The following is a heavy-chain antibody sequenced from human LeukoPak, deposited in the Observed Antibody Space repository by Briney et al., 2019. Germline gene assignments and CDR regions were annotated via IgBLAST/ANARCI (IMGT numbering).Heavy chain of an antibody. Sequence: GGSLRLSCAASGFTFDDYAMHWVRQAPGKGLEWVSGISWNSGSIGYADSVKGRFTISRDNAKNSLYLQMNSLRAEDTALYYCAKDGSLYYYDSSGYSDWGQGTLVTVSS. D-gene: IGHD3-22*01. J-gene: IGHJ4*02. V-gene: IGHV3-9*01. CDR2: ISWNSGSI. CDR3: AKDGSLYYYDSSGYSD. CDR1: GFTFDDYA.